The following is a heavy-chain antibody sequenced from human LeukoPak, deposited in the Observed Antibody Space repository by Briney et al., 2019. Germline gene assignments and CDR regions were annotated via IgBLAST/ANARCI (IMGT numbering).Heavy chain of an antibody. CDR2: ISDGGGTT. CDR3: AKGTRGYSAYTFDY. J-gene: IGHJ4*02. D-gene: IGHD5-12*01. V-gene: IGHV3-23*01. Sequence: GGSLRLSCAASGFTFSDYAMSGVRQAPGGGLEWVSVISDGGGTTYHADHVKGRFTISRASSKTTLYLQMTSLRADDTAVYYCAKGTRGYSAYTFDYWGQGALVTVSS. CDR1: GFTFSDYA.